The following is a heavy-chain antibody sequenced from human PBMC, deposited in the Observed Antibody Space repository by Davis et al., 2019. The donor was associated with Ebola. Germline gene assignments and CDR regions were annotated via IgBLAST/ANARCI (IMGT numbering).Heavy chain of an antibody. CDR3: AREVPYGSGYYYYYGMDV. V-gene: IGHV3-53*04. D-gene: IGHD3-10*01. CDR2: IYSGGST. Sequence: GGSLRLSCAASGFTVSSNYMSWVRQAPGKGLEWVSVIYSGGSTYYADSVKGRFTISRHNSKNTLYLQMNSLRAEDTAVYYCAREVPYGSGYYYYYGMDVWGQGTTVTVSS. J-gene: IGHJ6*02. CDR1: GFTVSSNY.